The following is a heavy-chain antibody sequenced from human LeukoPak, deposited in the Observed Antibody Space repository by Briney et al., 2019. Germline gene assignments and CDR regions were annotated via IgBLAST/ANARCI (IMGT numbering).Heavy chain of an antibody. V-gene: IGHV3-30*02. J-gene: IGHJ4*02. CDR1: GFTFRTYW. D-gene: IGHD3-10*01. CDR3: AKDSKRWKTYYYEAGSYYFDY. CDR2: IRYDGSNK. Sequence: GGSLRLSCAASGFTFRTYWMTWVRQAPGKGPEWVAFIRYDGSNKYYADSVKGRFTISRDNSKNTLYLQMNSLRPEGTAVYYCAKDSKRWKTYYYEAGSYYFDYWGQGTRVTVSS.